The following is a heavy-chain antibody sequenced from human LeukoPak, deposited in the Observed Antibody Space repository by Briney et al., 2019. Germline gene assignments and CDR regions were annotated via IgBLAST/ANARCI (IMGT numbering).Heavy chain of an antibody. CDR2: ISGSSGTI. CDR1: GFIFNDHY. J-gene: IGHJ4*02. D-gene: IGHD4-17*01. V-gene: IGHV3-11*04. CDR3: ARQMTTVTPLFDY. Sequence: PGGSLRLSCAASGFIFNDHYMSWIRQAPGRGLEWVSYISGSSGTIFYAVSVKGRFTISRDNAENSVSLQMNSLRADDTAVYYCARQMTTVTPLFDYWGQGTLVTVSS.